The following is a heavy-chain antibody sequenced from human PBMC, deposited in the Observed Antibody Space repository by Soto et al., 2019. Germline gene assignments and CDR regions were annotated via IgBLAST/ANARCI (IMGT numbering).Heavy chain of an antibody. D-gene: IGHD4-17*01. J-gene: IGHJ5*02. CDR1: GFTFSSYW. Sequence: PGGSLRLSCAASGFTFSSYWMSWVRQAPGKGPEWVANIKQDGSEKYYVDSVKGRFTISRDNAKNSLYLQMNSLRAEDTAVYYCARKGSKFNYGGNPGWFDPWRQGTLVTVSS. CDR3: ARKGSKFNYGGNPGWFDP. CDR2: IKQDGSEK. V-gene: IGHV3-7*01.